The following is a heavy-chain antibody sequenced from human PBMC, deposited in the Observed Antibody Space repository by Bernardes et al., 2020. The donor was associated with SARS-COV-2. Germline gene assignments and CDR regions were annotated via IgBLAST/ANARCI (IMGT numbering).Heavy chain of an antibody. V-gene: IGHV4-61*08. D-gene: IGHD2-15*01. J-gene: IGHJ4*02. CDR2: IYYNGNT. CDR3: ARDVRGGTLDY. CDR1: GSSVSSGGYY. Sequence: SETLSLTCTFSGSSVSSGGYYWSWIRQPPGKGLEWVGFIYYNGNTNYNPSLKSRVTISVDTSKNQLSLKLTSVTAADTAVYYCARDVRGGTLDYWGQGTPVTVSS.